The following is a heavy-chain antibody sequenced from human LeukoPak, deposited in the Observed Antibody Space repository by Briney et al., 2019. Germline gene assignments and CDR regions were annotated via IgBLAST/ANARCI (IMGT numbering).Heavy chain of an antibody. J-gene: IGHJ4*02. V-gene: IGHV1-2*02. CDR1: GYTFTGYY. D-gene: IGHD2-2*01. Sequence: ASVKVSCMASGYTFTGYYMHWVRQAPGQGLEWMGWINPNSGGTNYAQKFQGRVTMTRDTSISTAYMELSRLRSDDTAVYYCARSQDIVVVPAVPAYYWGQGTLVTVSS. CDR2: INPNSGGT. CDR3: ARSQDIVVVPAVPAYY.